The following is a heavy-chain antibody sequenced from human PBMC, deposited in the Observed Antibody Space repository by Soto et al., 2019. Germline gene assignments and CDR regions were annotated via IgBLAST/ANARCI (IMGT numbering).Heavy chain of an antibody. Sequence: SETLSLTCTVSGGSISSSSYYWGWIRQPPGKGLEWIGSIYYSGSTYYDPSLKSRVTISVDTSKNQFSLKLSSVTAADTAVYYCASYSSGWYETFDYWGQGTLVTVSS. CDR2: IYYSGST. V-gene: IGHV4-39*01. CDR1: GGSISSSSYY. D-gene: IGHD6-19*01. CDR3: ASYSSGWYETFDY. J-gene: IGHJ4*02.